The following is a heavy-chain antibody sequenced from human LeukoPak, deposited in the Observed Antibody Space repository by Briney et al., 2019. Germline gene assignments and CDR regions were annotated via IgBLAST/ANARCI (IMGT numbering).Heavy chain of an antibody. J-gene: IGHJ3*02. Sequence: ASVKVSCKASGGTFISYAISWVRQAPGQGLEWMGGIIPIFGTANYAQKFQGRVTITTDESTSTAYMELSSLRSEDTAVYYCARAKHRYCSSTSCYTDAFDIWGQGTMVTVSS. CDR3: ARAKHRYCSSTSCYTDAFDI. V-gene: IGHV1-69*05. D-gene: IGHD2-2*02. CDR1: GGTFISYA. CDR2: IIPIFGTA.